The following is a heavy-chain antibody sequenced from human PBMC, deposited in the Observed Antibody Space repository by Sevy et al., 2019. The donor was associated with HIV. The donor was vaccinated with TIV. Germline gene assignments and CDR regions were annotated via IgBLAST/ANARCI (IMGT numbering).Heavy chain of an antibody. Sequence: GGSLRLSCAASGFIFSSFGMHWVRQAPGKGLEWVAFIHYKGSDKYYADAVKGRYTISRDISKNKGYLQMSSLRAEDTAVYYCAKDYSTGWYGYYYGMDVRGQGTTVTVSS. CDR3: AKDYSTGWYGYYYGMDV. CDR1: GFIFSSFG. V-gene: IGHV3-30*02. J-gene: IGHJ6*02. CDR2: IHYKGSDK. D-gene: IGHD6-19*01.